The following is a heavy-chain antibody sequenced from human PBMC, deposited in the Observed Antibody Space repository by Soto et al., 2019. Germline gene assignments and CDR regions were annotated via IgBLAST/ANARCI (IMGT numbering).Heavy chain of an antibody. Sequence: GGSLRLSCAASGFTFSSYAMSWVRQAPGKGLEWVSAISGSGGSTYYADSVKGRFTISRDNSKNTLYLQMNSLRAEDTAVYYCAKGTNDSGSYPEYFQHWGQGTLVTVSS. D-gene: IGHD1-26*01. CDR1: GFTFSSYA. V-gene: IGHV3-23*01. CDR2: ISGSGGST. CDR3: AKGTNDSGSYPEYFQH. J-gene: IGHJ1*01.